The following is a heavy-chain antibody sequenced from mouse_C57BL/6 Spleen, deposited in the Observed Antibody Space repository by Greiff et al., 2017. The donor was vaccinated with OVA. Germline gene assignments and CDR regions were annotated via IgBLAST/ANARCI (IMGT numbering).Heavy chain of an antibody. V-gene: IGHV1-80*01. CDR3: ARSPDYSNSFAY. Sequence: QVQLQQSGAELVKPGASVKISCKASGYAFSSYWMNWVKQRPGKGLEWIGQIYPGDGDTNYNGKFKGKATLTADKSSSTAYMQLSSLTSEDSAVYFCARSPDYSNSFAYWGQGTLVTVSA. D-gene: IGHD2-5*01. J-gene: IGHJ3*01. CDR1: GYAFSSYW. CDR2: IYPGDGDT.